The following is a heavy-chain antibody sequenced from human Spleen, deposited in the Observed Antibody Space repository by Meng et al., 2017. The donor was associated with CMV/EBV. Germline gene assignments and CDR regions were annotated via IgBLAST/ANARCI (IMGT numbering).Heavy chain of an antibody. J-gene: IGHJ4*02. V-gene: IGHV3-74*01. CDR2: INSDGKTT. Sequence: GESLKISCAASGFTFSSYWMHWVRQVPGKGLVWVSRINSDGKTTRYADFVKGRFTISRDNAKNTLYLEMNSLRVEDTAEYYCVRGGRIQLWLEYWGQGTLVT. D-gene: IGHD5-18*01. CDR3: VRGGRIQLWLEY. CDR1: GFTFSSYW.